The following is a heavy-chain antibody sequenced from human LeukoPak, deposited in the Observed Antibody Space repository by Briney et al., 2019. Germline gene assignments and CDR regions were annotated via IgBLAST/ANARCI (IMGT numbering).Heavy chain of an antibody. Sequence: PGGSLRLSCLASGFTVISTYMSWVRQVPGKGLEWVSYISSSGSTIYYADSLKGRFTISRDNAKNSVYLQMNSLRAEDTAVYYCAELGITMIGGVWGKGTTVTISS. V-gene: IGHV3-11*04. CDR1: GFTVISTY. D-gene: IGHD3-10*02. J-gene: IGHJ6*04. CDR2: ISSSGSTI. CDR3: AELGITMIGGV.